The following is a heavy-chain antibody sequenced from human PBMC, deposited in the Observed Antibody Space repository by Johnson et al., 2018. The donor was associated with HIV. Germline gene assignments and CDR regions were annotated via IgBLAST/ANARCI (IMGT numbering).Heavy chain of an antibody. Sequence: QVQLVESGGGVVRPGGSLRLSCAASGFTFSSYAMHWVRQAPGKGLEWVAVISYDGSRTTYANSVKGRFTISRDNAKNSLYLQMNSLRAEDTAVYYCARVGVVGVPNAFDVFGQGTLVTVSS. J-gene: IGHJ3*01. CDR1: GFTFSSYA. V-gene: IGHV3-30*04. D-gene: IGHD2-15*01. CDR2: ISYDGSRT. CDR3: ARVGVVGVPNAFDV.